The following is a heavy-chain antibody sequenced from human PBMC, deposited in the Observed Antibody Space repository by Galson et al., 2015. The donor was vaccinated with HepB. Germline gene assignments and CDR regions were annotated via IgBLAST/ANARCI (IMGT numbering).Heavy chain of an antibody. J-gene: IGHJ4*02. CDR3: AKAMNTVTTPVDY. Sequence: SLRLSCAASGFTFSSYAMSWVRQAPGKGLEWVSSISGRGESRDYADYVKSRFTISRDNSKNTLYLQMNSLRAEDTAVYCCAKAMNTVTTPVDYWGQGTRVTVSS. CDR1: GFTFSSYA. D-gene: IGHD4-17*01. V-gene: IGHV3-23*01. CDR2: ISGRGESR.